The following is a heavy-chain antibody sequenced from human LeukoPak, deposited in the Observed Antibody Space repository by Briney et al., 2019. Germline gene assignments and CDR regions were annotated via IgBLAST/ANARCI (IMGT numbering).Heavy chain of an antibody. CDR3: ARVEEYQLLWGFYMDV. CDR1: GFTFSRYW. V-gene: IGHV3-7*01. D-gene: IGHD2-2*01. Sequence: GGSLRLSCAASGFTFSRYWMSWGRQAPGKGLEWVANIKQDGSEKFYVDSVKGRFTISRDNAKNSLYLQMNSLRAEDTAVYYCARVEEYQLLWGFYMDVWGKGTTVTISS. CDR2: IKQDGSEK. J-gene: IGHJ6*03.